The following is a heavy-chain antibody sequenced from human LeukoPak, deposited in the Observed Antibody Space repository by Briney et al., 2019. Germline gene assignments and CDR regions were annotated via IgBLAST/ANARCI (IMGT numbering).Heavy chain of an antibody. J-gene: IGHJ1*01. CDR2: SNPSGGST. V-gene: IGHV1-46*01. CDR1: GYTFTSYF. D-gene: IGHD3-22*01. Sequence: GASVKVSCKASGYTFTSYFMHWVRQAPGQGLEWMGISNPSGGSTSYAQKFQGRVTMTRDTSTSTVYMELSSLRSEDTAVYYCASGYDSSGYYYPYFQHWGQGTLVTVSS. CDR3: ASGYDSSGYYYPYFQH.